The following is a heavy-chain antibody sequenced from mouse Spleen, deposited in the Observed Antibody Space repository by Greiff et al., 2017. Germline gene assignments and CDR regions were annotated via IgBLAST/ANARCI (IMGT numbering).Heavy chain of an antibody. Sequence: QVQLQQPGAELVMPGASVKLSCKASGYTFTSYWMHWVKQSPGQGLEWIGEIDPSDSYTNYNQKFKGKATLTVDKSSSTAYMQLSSLTSEDSAVYYCARSLTTATGAYWGQGTLVTVSA. CDR1: GYTFTSYW. V-gene: IGHV1-69*01. CDR2: IDPSDSYT. D-gene: IGHD1-2*01. J-gene: IGHJ3*01. CDR3: ARSLTTATGAY.